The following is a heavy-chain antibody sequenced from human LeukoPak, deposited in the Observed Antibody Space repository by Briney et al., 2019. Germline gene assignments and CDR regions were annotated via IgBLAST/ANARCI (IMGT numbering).Heavy chain of an antibody. V-gene: IGHV4-59*01. CDR1: GGSISSYY. CDR2: VYDTGST. Sequence: SETLSLTCTVSGGSISSYYWSWIRQPPGKGLEWIGYVYDTGSTNYNPSPKSRVTISVDTSKNQFSLKLNSVTATDTAVYYCAREITFCGGVGCFPRWFDPWGQGTLVTVSS. J-gene: IGHJ5*02. D-gene: IGHD2-15*01. CDR3: AREITFCGGVGCFPRWFDP.